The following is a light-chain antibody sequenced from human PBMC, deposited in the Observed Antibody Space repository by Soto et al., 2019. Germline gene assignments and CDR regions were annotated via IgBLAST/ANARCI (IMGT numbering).Light chain of an antibody. CDR2: GAS. CDR1: HSVGNN. J-gene: IGKJ1*01. Sequence: EIVMTQSPATLSVSPGERATLSCRASHSVGNNLAWYQGKPGQPPRLLIYGASTRAAGIPARFSGSGSGTEFTLTISSLQSDDFATYYCQQYNSYSPPWTFGQGTKVEIK. CDR3: QQYNSYSPPWT. V-gene: IGKV3-15*01.